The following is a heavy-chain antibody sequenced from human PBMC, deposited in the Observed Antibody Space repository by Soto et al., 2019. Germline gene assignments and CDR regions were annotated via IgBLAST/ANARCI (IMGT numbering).Heavy chain of an antibody. CDR3: ARGLGYRDY. D-gene: IGHD7-27*01. Sequence: QVQLQQCGAGLLKPSETLSLTCAVYGGSFSGYYWSWIRQPPGRGLEWIGEINHSGSTKYKPSLKGRVTISVDTPKNQFSLKLSSVTAADTAVYYCARGLGYRDYWGQGTLVTVSS. CDR1: GGSFSGYY. J-gene: IGHJ4*02. CDR2: INHSGST. V-gene: IGHV4-34*01.